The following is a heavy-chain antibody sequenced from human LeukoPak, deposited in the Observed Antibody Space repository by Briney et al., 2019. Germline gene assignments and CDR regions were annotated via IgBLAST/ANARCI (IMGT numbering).Heavy chain of an antibody. CDR1: GGSISSSSYY. J-gene: IGHJ4*02. CDR3: ARRATSGYDPYFDY. D-gene: IGHD5-12*01. Sequence: ASETLSLTCTVSGGSISSSSYYWGWIRQPPGKGLEWIGSIYYSGSTNYNPSLKSRVTISVDTSKNQFSLKLSSVTAADTAVYYCARRATSGYDPYFDYWGQGTLVTVSS. V-gene: IGHV4-39*07. CDR2: IYYSGST.